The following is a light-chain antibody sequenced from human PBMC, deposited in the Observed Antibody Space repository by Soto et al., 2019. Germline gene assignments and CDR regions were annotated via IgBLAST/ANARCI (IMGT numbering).Light chain of an antibody. CDR2: SNN. CDR1: TSNIGSNT. J-gene: IGLJ1*01. V-gene: IGLV1-44*01. Sequence: QPALTQPASGSGTPGQRVTISCSGSTSNIGSNTVNWYQQLPGTAPKLLIYSNNQRPSGVPDRFSGSKSGTSASLAISGLQSEDEADYYCAAWDDSLNGHVFGTGTKV. CDR3: AAWDDSLNGHV.